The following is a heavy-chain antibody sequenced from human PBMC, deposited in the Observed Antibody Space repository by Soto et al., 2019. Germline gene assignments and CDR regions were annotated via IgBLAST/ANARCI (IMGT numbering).Heavy chain of an antibody. J-gene: IGHJ6*02. Sequence: GASVKVSCKASGYTFTSYYMHWVRQAPGQGLEWMGIINPSGGSTSYAQKFQGRVTMTRDTSTSTVYMELSSLRSEDTAVYYCARDLVLMVYAIPYYYGVDVWGQGTTVTVSS. D-gene: IGHD2-8*01. V-gene: IGHV1-46*01. CDR1: GYTFTSYY. CDR2: INPSGGST. CDR3: ARDLVLMVYAIPYYYGVDV.